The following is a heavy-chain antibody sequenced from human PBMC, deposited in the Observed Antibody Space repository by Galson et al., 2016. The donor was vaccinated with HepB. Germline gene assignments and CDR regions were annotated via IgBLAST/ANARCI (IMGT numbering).Heavy chain of an antibody. CDR2: IYPGNSDT. CDR3: ARQPHFEILTGDRLDS. J-gene: IGHJ5*01. V-gene: IGHV5-51*01. Sequence: QSGAEVKKPGESLEISCKGSGYIFTTYWIVWVRQMPGKGLEWMGSIYPGNSDTKYSPSFQGQVTISTDKSINTAHLQWRSLKASDTAMYYCARQPHFEILTGDRLDSWGQGTLVLVSS. CDR1: GYIFTTYW. D-gene: IGHD3-9*01.